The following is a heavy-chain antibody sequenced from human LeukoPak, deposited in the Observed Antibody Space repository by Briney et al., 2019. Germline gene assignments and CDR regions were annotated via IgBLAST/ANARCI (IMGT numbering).Heavy chain of an antibody. CDR2: INPNSGGT. Sequence: ASVKVSCKASGYTFTGYYMHWVRQAPGQGLEWMGWINPNSGGTNYAQKFQGRVTMTRDTSISTAYMELSRLRSDDTAVYYCARDAVHGSNVYIWFDLWGQGTLVTVSS. D-gene: IGHD1-26*01. CDR3: ARDAVHGSNVYIWFDL. V-gene: IGHV1-2*02. CDR1: GYTFTGYY. J-gene: IGHJ5*02.